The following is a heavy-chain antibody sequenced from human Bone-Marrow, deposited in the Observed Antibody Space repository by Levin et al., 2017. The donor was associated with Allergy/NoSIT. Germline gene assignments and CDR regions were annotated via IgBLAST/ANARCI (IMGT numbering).Heavy chain of an antibody. CDR2: IYYSGAT. J-gene: IGHJ4*02. CDR1: GDSISHYY. D-gene: IGHD6-19*01. Sequence: SETLSLTCSVSGDSISHYYWNWIRQSPGKGPEWIGYIYYSGATNYNPSLKSRVTISLDASKSQFSLKLISVTAADTGLYYCARGLYASGWNYYDSWGQGTLVTVSS. V-gene: IGHV4-59*01. CDR3: ARGLYASGWNYYDS.